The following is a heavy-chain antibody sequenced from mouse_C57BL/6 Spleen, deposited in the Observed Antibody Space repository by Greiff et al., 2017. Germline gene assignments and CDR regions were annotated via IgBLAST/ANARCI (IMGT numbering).Heavy chain of an antibody. CDR3: ARYDYEGAMDY. Sequence: EVKLVASGGGLVKPGGSLKLSCAASGFTFSSYTMSWVRQTPEKRLEWVATISGGGGNTYYPDSVKGRFTISRDNAKNTLYLQMSSLRSEDTALYYCARYDYEGAMDYWGQGTSVTVSS. V-gene: IGHV5-9*01. J-gene: IGHJ4*01. D-gene: IGHD2-4*01. CDR2: ISGGGGNT. CDR1: GFTFSSYT.